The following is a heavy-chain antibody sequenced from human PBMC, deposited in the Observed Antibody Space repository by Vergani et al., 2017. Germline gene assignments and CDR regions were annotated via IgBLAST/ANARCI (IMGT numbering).Heavy chain of an antibody. J-gene: IGHJ4*02. D-gene: IGHD3-22*01. V-gene: IGHV4-39*01. CDR1: GGSISSSSYY. Sequence: QLQQQESGPGLVKPSETLSLTCTVSGGSISSSSYYWGWIRQPPGKGLEWIGSIYYSGSTYYNPSLKSRVTISVDTSKNQFSLKLSSVTAADTAVYYCARHDVYYDSSVYFDYWGQGTLVTVSS. CDR2: IYYSGST. CDR3: ARHDVYYDSSVYFDY.